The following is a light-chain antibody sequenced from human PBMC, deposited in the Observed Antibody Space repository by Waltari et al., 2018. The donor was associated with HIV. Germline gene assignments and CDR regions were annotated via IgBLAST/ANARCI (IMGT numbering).Light chain of an antibody. V-gene: IGLV3-21*04. CDR3: QVWDSSNDHVL. Sequence: SYVLTQPPSVSVAPGAAATISCGGLNIGSKAESWYKQQAGQAPVLVIRYNSDRPSGVPDRFSGSNSGHTATLTITRVEAGDEADYYCQVWDSSNDHVLFGGGTELTVL. J-gene: IGLJ3*02. CDR2: YNS. CDR1: NIGSKA.